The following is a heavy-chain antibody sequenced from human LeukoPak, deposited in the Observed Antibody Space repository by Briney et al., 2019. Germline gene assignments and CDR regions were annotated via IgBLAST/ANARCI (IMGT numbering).Heavy chain of an antibody. D-gene: IGHD3-10*01. CDR1: GYTFTSYG. CDR3: ARSQGIWFGELLSDYYYYGMDV. V-gene: IGHV1-18*04. J-gene: IGHJ6*04. CDR2: ISAYNGNT. Sequence: ASVKVSCKASGYTFTSYGISWVRQAPGQGLEWMGWISAYNGNTNYAQKLQGRVTMTTDTSTSTAYMELRSLRSDDTAVYYCARSQGIWFGELLSDYYYYGMDVRGKGTTVTVSS.